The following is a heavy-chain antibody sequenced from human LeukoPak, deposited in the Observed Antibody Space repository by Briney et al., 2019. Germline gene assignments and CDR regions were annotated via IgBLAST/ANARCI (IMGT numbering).Heavy chain of an antibody. V-gene: IGHV3-7*01. D-gene: IGHD5-18*01. J-gene: IGHJ3*02. CDR3: ARDRGWIQHDI. Sequence: GGSLRLSCAASGFAFSDSWMTWIRQAPGKGLEWVAFIKGDGSAKKYVDSVKGRFTISRDNAKNSLFLQMNSLRAEDTAVYYCARDRGWIQHDIWGQGTMATVSS. CDR1: GFAFSDSW. CDR2: IKGDGSAK.